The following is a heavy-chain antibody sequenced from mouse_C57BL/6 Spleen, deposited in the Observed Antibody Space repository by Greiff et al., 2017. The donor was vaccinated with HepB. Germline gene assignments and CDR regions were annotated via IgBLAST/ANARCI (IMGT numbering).Heavy chain of an antibody. D-gene: IGHD4-1*01. Sequence: EVKLVESEGGLVQPGRSMKLSCTASGFTFSDYYMAWVRQVPEKGLEWVANINYDGSSTYYLDSLKSRFIISRDNAKNILYLQMSSLKSEDTATYYCARVTGTMFAYWGQGTLVTVSA. V-gene: IGHV5-16*01. CDR1: GFTFSDYY. CDR2: INYDGSST. CDR3: ARVTGTMFAY. J-gene: IGHJ3*01.